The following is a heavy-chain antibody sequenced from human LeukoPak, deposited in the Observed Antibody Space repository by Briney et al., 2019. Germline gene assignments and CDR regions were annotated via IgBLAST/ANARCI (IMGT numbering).Heavy chain of an antibody. J-gene: IGHJ4*02. CDR1: GGSISSSSYY. CDR2: IHYSGST. Sequence: PSETLSLTCTVSGGSISSSSYYWGWIRQPPGKGLEWIGSIHYSGSTYYNPSLKSRVTISVDTSKNQLSLKLSSVTAADTAVYYCASARTSSRSWFTFDYWGQGILVTVSS. CDR3: ASARTSSRSWFTFDY. D-gene: IGHD6-13*01. V-gene: IGHV4-39*01.